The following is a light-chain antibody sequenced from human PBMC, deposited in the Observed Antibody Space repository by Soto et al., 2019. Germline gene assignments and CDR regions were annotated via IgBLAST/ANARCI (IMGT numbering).Light chain of an antibody. Sequence: EIVMTQSPATLSVSPGERATLSCRASQSVSSNLAWYQQKPGQAPRLLIYGASTRATGIPARFSGSGSGTEFTLAISSLQSEDLAVYDCQQYNNWPPYTFGLGTKLEIK. CDR2: GAS. J-gene: IGKJ2*01. CDR1: QSVSSN. V-gene: IGKV3-15*01. CDR3: QQYNNWPPYT.